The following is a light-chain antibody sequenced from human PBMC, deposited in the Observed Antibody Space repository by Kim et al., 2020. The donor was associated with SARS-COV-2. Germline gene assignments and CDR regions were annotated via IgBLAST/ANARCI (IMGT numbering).Light chain of an antibody. CDR1: HSVSSSY. CDR3: QQYGSSPLT. J-gene: IGKJ4*01. Sequence: SPGDRASLSCMASHSVSSSYLAWYQQKPGQAPRLLIYGASSRATGIPDRFSGSGSRTDFTLTISRLEPEDVAVYYCQQYGSSPLTFGGGTKVDIK. V-gene: IGKV3-20*01. CDR2: GAS.